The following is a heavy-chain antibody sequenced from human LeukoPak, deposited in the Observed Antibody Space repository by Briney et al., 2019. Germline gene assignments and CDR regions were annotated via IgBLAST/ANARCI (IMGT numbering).Heavy chain of an antibody. CDR2: ISTSSRYI. J-gene: IGHJ4*02. D-gene: IGHD6-13*01. V-gene: IGHV3-21*01. CDR1: GFTFSSNA. CDR3: ARAQGDSISWGFDY. Sequence: GGSLRLSCAASGFTFSSNAMNWVRQAPGKGLEWVSCISTSSRYIYYADSVKGRSTISRDDAKNSLYLQMNSLRAEDTAVYYCARAQGDSISWGFDYWGQGTLVTVSS.